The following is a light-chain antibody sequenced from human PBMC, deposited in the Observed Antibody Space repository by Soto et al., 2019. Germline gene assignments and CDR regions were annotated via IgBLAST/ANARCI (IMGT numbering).Light chain of an antibody. V-gene: IGLV2-14*01. J-gene: IGLJ1*01. CDR3: SSKRDSSTLFV. CDR1: SSEVGAYNY. CDR2: EVT. Sequence: QSVLTQPASVSGSPGQSITISCTGTSSEVGAYNYVSWYQHHPGKVPKLLIYEVTNRPSGVSDRFSGSKSGNTASLTISGLQAEDEADYYCSSKRDSSTLFVFGTGTKVTVL.